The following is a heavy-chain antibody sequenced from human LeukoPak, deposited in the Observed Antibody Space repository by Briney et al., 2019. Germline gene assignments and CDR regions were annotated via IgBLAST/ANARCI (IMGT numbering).Heavy chain of an antibody. V-gene: IGHV3-21*01. Sequence: GGSLRLSCAASGFTFSSYSMYWVRQAPGKGLEWVSSISSSSSYIYYADSVKGRFTISRDNAKSSLYLQMNSLRAEDTAVYYCASYNGSGHYWGQGTLVTVSS. J-gene: IGHJ4*02. CDR2: ISSSSSYI. D-gene: IGHD3-10*01. CDR3: ASYNGSGHY. CDR1: GFTFSSYS.